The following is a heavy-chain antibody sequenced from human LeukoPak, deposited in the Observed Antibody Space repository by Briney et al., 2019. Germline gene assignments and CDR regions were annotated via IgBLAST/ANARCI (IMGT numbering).Heavy chain of an antibody. CDR2: IYYSGNA. CDR3: VRQPSATAAFDI. J-gene: IGHJ3*02. V-gene: IGHV4-59*08. CDR1: GGSINSHY. Sequence: SETLSLTCAVFGGSINSHYWSWIRQPPGKGLEWIGYIYYSGNANYNPSFKSRVTISVDTSKNQFSLKLSSVTAADTAIYYCVRQPSATAAFDIWGQGTMVTVSS. D-gene: IGHD2-2*01.